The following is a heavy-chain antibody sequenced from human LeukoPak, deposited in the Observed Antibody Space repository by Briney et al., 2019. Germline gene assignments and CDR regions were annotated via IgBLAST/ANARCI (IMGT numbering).Heavy chain of an antibody. CDR2: MYYTGST. Sequence: SQTLSLTCTVSGASISSNYWSWIRQPPGKGLEYIGYMYYTGSTNYNPSLKSRVTISVDTSKNQFSLKLSSVTAADTAVYYCARTTYYYGSGSYYYFDYWGQGTLVTVSS. CDR1: GASISSNY. D-gene: IGHD3-10*01. V-gene: IGHV4-59*01. J-gene: IGHJ4*02. CDR3: ARTTYYYGSGSYYYFDY.